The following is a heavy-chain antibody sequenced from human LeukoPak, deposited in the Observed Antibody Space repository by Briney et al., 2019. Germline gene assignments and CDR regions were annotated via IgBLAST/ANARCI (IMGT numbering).Heavy chain of an antibody. CDR2: ISAYNGNT. D-gene: IGHD6-13*01. CDR3: ARDLRRGSSSWLPFWTL. J-gene: IGHJ4*02. Sequence: ASVKVSCKASGYTFTSYGISWVRQAPGQGLEWMGWISAYNGNTNYAQKLQGRVTMTRDTSTSTAYMELRSLRSDDRAVYYCARDLRRGSSSWLPFWTLWGQGTLVTVSS. V-gene: IGHV1-18*01. CDR1: GYTFTSYG.